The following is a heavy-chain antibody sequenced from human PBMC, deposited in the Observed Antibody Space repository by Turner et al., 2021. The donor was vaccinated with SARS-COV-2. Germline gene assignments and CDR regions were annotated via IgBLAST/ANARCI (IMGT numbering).Heavy chain of an antibody. V-gene: IGHV3-23*01. J-gene: IGHJ4*02. CDR3: ARGPHPRGFDY. CDR2: ISDNGATT. Sequence: EVQLLESGGDLVQPGGSLRLSCGASGFSFLSYAMTWVRQAPGKGLEWVSYISDNGATTKYADSVRGRFTISRDNSKNTLYLQMNSLRAEDTAVYYCARGPHPRGFDYWGQGTLVTVSS. D-gene: IGHD3-10*01. CDR1: GFSFLSYA.